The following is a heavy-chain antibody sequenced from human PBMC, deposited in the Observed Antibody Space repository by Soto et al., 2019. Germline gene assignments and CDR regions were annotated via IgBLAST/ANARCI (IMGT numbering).Heavy chain of an antibody. D-gene: IGHD5-18*01. CDR2: IIPTFGTV. V-gene: IGHV1-69*01. J-gene: IGHJ4*02. CDR1: GDTFNSYA. Sequence: QLVQSGPEVKKPGSSVKVSCKSAGDTFNSYAVSWVRQAPGQGLEWMGGIIPTFGTVNYAQKFQGRVTITADESTRVAYIDLRSLRSDDTAVYYCAGEAGGYGHPYFDYWGQGTLVSVSS. CDR3: AGEAGGYGHPYFDY.